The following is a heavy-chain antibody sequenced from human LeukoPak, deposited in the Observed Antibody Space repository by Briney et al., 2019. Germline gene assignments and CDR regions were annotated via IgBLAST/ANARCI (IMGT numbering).Heavy chain of an antibody. CDR3: ASNSEIAVAGTWGFDY. CDR1: GGTFSSYA. D-gene: IGHD6-19*01. V-gene: IGHV1-69*05. Sequence: ASVKVSCKASGGTFSSYAISWVRQAPGQGLEWMGGIIPIFGTANYAQKFQGRVTITTDESTSTAYMELSSLRSDDTAVYYCASNSEIAVAGTWGFDYWGQGTLVTVSS. J-gene: IGHJ4*02. CDR2: IIPIFGTA.